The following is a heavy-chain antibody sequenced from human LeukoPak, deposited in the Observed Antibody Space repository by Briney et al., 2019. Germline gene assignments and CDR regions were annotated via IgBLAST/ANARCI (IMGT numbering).Heavy chain of an antibody. V-gene: IGHV1-46*01. CDR1: GYTFTTYY. D-gene: IGHD3-16*02. Sequence: ASVKVSCKASGYTFTTYYMHWVRQAPGQGLEWIGIIKPGDSVTSYSQNFKGRVTVTRDMSTTTVYMEMTSLRSDDTAVYYCARDRKSEIGGAIAGHYMDVWGKGTTVTVSS. CDR2: IKPGDSVT. J-gene: IGHJ6*03. CDR3: ARDRKSEIGGAIAGHYMDV.